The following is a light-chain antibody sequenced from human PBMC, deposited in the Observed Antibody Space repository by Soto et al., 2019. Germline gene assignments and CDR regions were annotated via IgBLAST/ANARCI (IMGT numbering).Light chain of an antibody. CDR2: AAS. CDR3: QQLSSYPVT. J-gene: IGKJ1*01. V-gene: IGKV1-9*01. Sequence: IQLTQSPSSLSASVGDRVTITCRASQDIGIYLAWYQQKPGKAPNLLIYAASSLQRGVPSRFSGSGPGTDFTLTIRSLQPEDFATYHCQQLSSYPVTFGQGTKVELK. CDR1: QDIGIY.